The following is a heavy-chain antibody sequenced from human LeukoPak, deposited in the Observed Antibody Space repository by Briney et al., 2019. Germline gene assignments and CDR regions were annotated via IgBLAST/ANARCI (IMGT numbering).Heavy chain of an antibody. CDR2: ISYDGSNK. J-gene: IGHJ4*02. CDR1: GFTFSSYG. CDR3: AKDWYCSSTSCYTLDY. Sequence: GGSLRLSCAASGFTFSSYGMHWVRQAPGKGLEWVAVISYDGSNKYYADSVKGRLTISRDNSKNTLYLQMNSLRAEDTAVYYCAKDWYCSSTSCYTLDYWGQGTLVTVSS. V-gene: IGHV3-30*18. D-gene: IGHD2-2*02.